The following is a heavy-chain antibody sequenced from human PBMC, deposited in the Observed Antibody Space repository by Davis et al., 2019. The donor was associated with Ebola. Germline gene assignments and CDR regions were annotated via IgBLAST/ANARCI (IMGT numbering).Heavy chain of an antibody. V-gene: IGHV1-2*02. D-gene: IGHD3-10*01. CDR2: INPSTGDT. CDR3: ARGFSFDP. J-gene: IGHJ5*02. Sequence: AASVKVSCKASGYTFTSYYIHWVRQAPGQGLELMGWINPSTGDTNSAQRFQGRVTMTRDTSITTAYMELSRLRSDDTAVYYCARGFSFDPWGQGTLVTVSS. CDR1: GYTFTSYY.